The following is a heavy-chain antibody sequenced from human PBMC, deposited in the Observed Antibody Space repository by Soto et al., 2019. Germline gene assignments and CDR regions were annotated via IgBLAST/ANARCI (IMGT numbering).Heavy chain of an antibody. Sequence: QVQLVQSGAEVKKPGSSVKVSCKASGGTFSSYAISWVRQAPGQGLEWMGGIIPIFGTANYAQKFQGRVTITADESTSTAYMELSSLRSEDTAVYYCARDTYSTLTHYYYYYGMDVWGQGTTVTVSS. CDR1: GGTFSSYA. J-gene: IGHJ6*02. V-gene: IGHV1-69*01. CDR2: IIPIFGTA. CDR3: ARDTYSTLTHYYYYYGMDV. D-gene: IGHD4-4*01.